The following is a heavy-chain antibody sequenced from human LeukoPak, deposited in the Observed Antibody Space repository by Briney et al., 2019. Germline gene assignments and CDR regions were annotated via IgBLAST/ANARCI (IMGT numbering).Heavy chain of an antibody. D-gene: IGHD5-12*01. V-gene: IGHV3-30*02. CDR1: GFTFSSFG. Sequence: GGSLRLSCAASGFTFSSFGMHWVRQAPGKGLEWVAFIRYDGSNKYYADSVKGRFTISRDNSKNTLYLQMNSLKAEDTAVYYCARGEGYSGYVPTDWGQGTLVTVSS. J-gene: IGHJ4*02. CDR2: IRYDGSNK. CDR3: ARGEGYSGYVPTD.